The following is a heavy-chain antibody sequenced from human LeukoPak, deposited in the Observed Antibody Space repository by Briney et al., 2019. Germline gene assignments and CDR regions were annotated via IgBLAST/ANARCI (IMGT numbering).Heavy chain of an antibody. CDR3: ARDRGKDYFGD. V-gene: IGHV3-48*01. J-gene: IGHJ4*02. D-gene: IGHD4-23*01. CDR2: ISSSSSTI. Sequence: GGSLRLPCAVSGFTFSTYSMNWVRQAPGKGLEWVSYISSSSSTIYYADSVKGRFSISRDDSRNTVYLQMNSLTAEDTALYYCARDRGKDYFGDWGQGTQVTVSS. CDR1: GFTFSTYS.